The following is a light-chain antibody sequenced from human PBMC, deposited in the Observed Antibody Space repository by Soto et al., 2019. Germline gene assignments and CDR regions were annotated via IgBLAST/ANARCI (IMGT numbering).Light chain of an antibody. V-gene: IGKV3-15*01. CDR2: GAS. CDR1: QSVSRD. Sequence: EIVLSQSASALSVSPGERATLSCRASQSVSRDLAWYQQKPGQAPRLLIYGASTRAPSIPARFSGSGSGTDFTLTISSLQAEDFPVYYCLQRSDWRTFGRGTKVDIK. CDR3: LQRSDWRT. J-gene: IGKJ1*01.